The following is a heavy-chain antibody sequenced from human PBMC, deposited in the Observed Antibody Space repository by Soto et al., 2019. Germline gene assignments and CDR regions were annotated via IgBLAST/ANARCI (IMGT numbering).Heavy chain of an antibody. Sequence: PGGSLRLSCAASGFTFSSYAMNWVRQAPGKGLEWVSAISGSDGSTYYADSVKGRFTLSRDNSKNTLYLQMNSLRAEDTAVYYCASPPGGARYYYGMDVWGQGTTVTVSS. J-gene: IGHJ6*02. D-gene: IGHD3-10*01. CDR2: ISGSDGST. V-gene: IGHV3-23*01. CDR1: GFTFSSYA. CDR3: ASPPGGARYYYGMDV.